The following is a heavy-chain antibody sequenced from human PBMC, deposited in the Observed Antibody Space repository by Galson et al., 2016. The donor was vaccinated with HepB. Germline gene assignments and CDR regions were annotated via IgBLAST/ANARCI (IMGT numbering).Heavy chain of an antibody. CDR1: GDSISNVGRH. Sequence: SLTCTVSGDSISNVGRHWGWFRPSPEMGLEDIGSIHSSGTSYYNPSLTSRVTVSADMSRNPFFLSLTSVTASDPAIYSCVRLGTAAALANRRGSVYWSQGTRVTVSS. D-gene: IGHD6-13*01. J-gene: IGHJ4*02. CDR2: IHSSGTS. CDR3: VRLGTAAALANRRGSVY. V-gene: IGHV4-39*01.